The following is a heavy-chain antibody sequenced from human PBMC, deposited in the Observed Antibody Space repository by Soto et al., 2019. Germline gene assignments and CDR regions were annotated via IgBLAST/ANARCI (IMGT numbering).Heavy chain of an antibody. CDR1: GGSISGTNW. V-gene: IGHV4-4*02. J-gene: IGHJ4*02. CDR2: IHHGGST. CDR3: ARAGYGGNSGDY. Sequence: QVQLQESGPGLVKPSGTLSLTCAVSGGSISGTNWWSWVRQPPGKGLEWIGEIHHGGSTNYNPSLKSRVTISVDKSNDQFSLRLSSVTAADTAVYYCARAGYGGNSGDYWGQGTLVTVSS. D-gene: IGHD4-17*01.